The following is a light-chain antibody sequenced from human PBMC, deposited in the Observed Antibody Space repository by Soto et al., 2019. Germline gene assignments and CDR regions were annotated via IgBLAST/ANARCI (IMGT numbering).Light chain of an antibody. V-gene: IGKV3-20*01. CDR2: GAS. J-gene: IGKJ1*01. CDR1: QSVSSSY. Sequence: EIVLTQSPRTLSLSPGERATLSCRASQSVSSSYLAWYQQKPGQAPRLLIFGASSRATGIPDRFSGSGSGTDFTLTISRLEPEDFAVYYCQQYGSSPWTFGQGTRWIS. CDR3: QQYGSSPWT.